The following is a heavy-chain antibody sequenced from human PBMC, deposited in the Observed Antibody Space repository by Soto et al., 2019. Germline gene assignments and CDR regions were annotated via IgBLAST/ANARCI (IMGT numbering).Heavy chain of an antibody. Sequence: XSVKVSYKSSEYTFTSYYMRWVRQAPGQGLECMGIINPSGGSTSYSQKFQGRVTMTRDTSTSTVYMELSSLRSEDTAVYYCARELDWNGGYFDDWGQGTLVTVSS. J-gene: IGHJ4*02. V-gene: IGHV1-46*01. D-gene: IGHD1-1*01. CDR3: ARELDWNGGYFDD. CDR1: EYTFTSYY. CDR2: INPSGGST.